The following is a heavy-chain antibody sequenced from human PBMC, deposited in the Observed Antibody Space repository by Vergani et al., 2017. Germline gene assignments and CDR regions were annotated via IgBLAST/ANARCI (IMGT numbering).Heavy chain of an antibody. D-gene: IGHD1-26*01. V-gene: IGHV3-48*02. CDR3: ARDSKYGTYPYYYYGMDV. J-gene: IGHJ6*02. CDR1: GFTFSSYS. CDR2: ISSSSGTI. Sequence: EVQLVESGGGLVQPGGSRRLSCVASGFTFSSYSINWVRQAPGKGLEWVSYISSSSGTIYYADSVKGRFTISRDNAKNSLYLQMNSLRDEDTAVYYCARDSKYGTYPYYYYGMDVWGQGTTLTVSS.